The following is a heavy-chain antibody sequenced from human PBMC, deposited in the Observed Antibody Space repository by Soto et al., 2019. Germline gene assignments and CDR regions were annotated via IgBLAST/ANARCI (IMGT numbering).Heavy chain of an antibody. CDR3: AHLYWAASGTRYYFDY. Sequence: QITLTESGPTLVKPTQTLTLTCTFSGFSFSTSAVGVGWIRQPPGKALEWLALLYWDDDKRYSPFLKSRLTTPQHTATPQVVRTRTNMDSVDTGSDYRAHLYWAASGTRYYFDYWRPGTLVTVSS. J-gene: IGHJ4*02. CDR1: GFSFSTSAVG. D-gene: IGHD6-13*01. V-gene: IGHV2-5*02. CDR2: LYWDDDK.